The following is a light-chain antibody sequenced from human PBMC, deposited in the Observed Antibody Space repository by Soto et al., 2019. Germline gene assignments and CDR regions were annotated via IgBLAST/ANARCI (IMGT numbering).Light chain of an antibody. CDR2: GAS. J-gene: IGKJ1*01. V-gene: IGKV3-20*01. CDR1: QSVSSSY. CDR3: QQYGSSLRT. Sequence: EIVLTQSPGTLSLSPGERATLSCRASQSVSSSYLAWYQQKPGQAPRLLIYGASSRATGIPDRLSGSGSGTDFTLTISRLEPEDFAVYYCQQYGSSLRTFGQGTK.